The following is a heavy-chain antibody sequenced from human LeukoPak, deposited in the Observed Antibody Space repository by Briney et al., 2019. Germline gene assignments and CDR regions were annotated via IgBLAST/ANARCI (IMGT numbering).Heavy chain of an antibody. D-gene: IGHD3-10*01. CDR2: IRYDGSNK. J-gene: IGHJ4*02. CDR3: AKDLYGSGSYQIRLFDY. CDR1: GFTFSSYG. V-gene: IGHV3-30*02. Sequence: GGSLRLSCAASGFTFSSYGMHWVRQAPGKGLEWVAFIRYDGSNKFYADSVKGRFTISRDNSKSTLYLQMNSLRVEDTAVYYCAKDLYGSGSYQIRLFDYWGQGTLVTVSS.